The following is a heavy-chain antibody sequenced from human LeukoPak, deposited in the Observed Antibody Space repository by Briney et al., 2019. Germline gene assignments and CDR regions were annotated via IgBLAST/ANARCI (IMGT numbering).Heavy chain of an antibody. CDR2: INHSGRI. Sequence: PSETLSLTCGVHGGSFSSYYWSWIRQPPGKRLAWIGEINHSGRINHNPSLKSRVTISVDTSKNQYSLKLNSVTAADTAVYYCARVHGNYASPLDFWGQGTLVTVSS. CDR3: ARVHGNYASPLDF. D-gene: IGHD3-16*01. CDR1: GGSFSSYY. J-gene: IGHJ4*02. V-gene: IGHV4-34*01.